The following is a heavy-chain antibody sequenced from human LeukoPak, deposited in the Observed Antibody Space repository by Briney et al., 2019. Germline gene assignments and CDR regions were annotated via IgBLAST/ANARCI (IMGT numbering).Heavy chain of an antibody. CDR2: IYYSGST. J-gene: IGHJ5*02. CDR1: GGSISSSSYY. D-gene: IGHD6-13*01. V-gene: IGHV4-39*01. CDR3: AEGALASSWSP. Sequence: ASETLSLTCTVSGGSISSSSYYWGWIRQPPGKGLERIGSIYYSGSTYYNPSLKSRVTISVDTSKNQFSLKLSSVTAADTAVYYCAEGALASSWSPWGQGTLVTVSS.